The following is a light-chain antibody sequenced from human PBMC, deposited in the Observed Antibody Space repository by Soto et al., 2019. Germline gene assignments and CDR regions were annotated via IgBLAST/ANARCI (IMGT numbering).Light chain of an antibody. CDR3: QLSYSTPLT. CDR2: AAS. J-gene: IGKJ3*01. Sequence: DIQMTQSPSSLSASVGDRVTITCRASQLISRYLKWYQQKPGKAPKLLIYAASSLQSGVPSRFSGSGSRTDFTLTISRLQPEDFATYYCQLSYSTPLTFGPGTKVHIK. CDR1: QLISRY. V-gene: IGKV1-39*01.